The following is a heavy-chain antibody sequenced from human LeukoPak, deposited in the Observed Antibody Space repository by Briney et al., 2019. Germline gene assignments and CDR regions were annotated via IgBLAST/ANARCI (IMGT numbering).Heavy chain of an antibody. Sequence: GGSLRLSCAASGFTFSSHWMHWVRQAPGKGLVWVSRINTDGSSTNYADSVRGRFTISRDNANNTLYLKMNSLRADDTAVYYCPRDANGSPDYWGQGTQVTVSS. D-gene: IGHD1-26*01. CDR3: PRDANGSPDY. CDR2: INTDGSST. J-gene: IGHJ4*02. V-gene: IGHV3-74*01. CDR1: GFTFSSHW.